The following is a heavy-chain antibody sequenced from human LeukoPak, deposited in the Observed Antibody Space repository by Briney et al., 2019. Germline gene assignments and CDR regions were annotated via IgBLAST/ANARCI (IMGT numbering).Heavy chain of an antibody. CDR1: GFTFSSYG. CDR3: ARRDGYDFDY. D-gene: IGHD5-24*01. Sequence: GRSLRLSCAASGFTFSSYGMHWVRQAPGKGLEWVAVIWNDGTNKYYADSVKGRFTISRDNSKNTLYLQMNSLSAEDTAVYYCARRDGYDFDYWGQGTLVTVSS. V-gene: IGHV3-33*01. J-gene: IGHJ4*02. CDR2: IWNDGTNK.